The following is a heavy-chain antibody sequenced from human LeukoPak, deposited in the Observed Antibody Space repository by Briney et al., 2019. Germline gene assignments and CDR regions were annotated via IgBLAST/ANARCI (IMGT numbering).Heavy chain of an antibody. CDR3: ARVGGDIVVVPAADINYYYGMDV. CDR1: GGSFSGYY. CDR2: INHSGST. D-gene: IGHD2-2*01. V-gene: IGHV4-34*01. Sequence: SETLSLTCAVYGGSFSGYYWSWIRQPPGKGLEWIGEINHSGSTNYNPSLKSRVTISVDTSKNQFSLKPSSVTAADTAVYYCARVGGDIVVVPAADINYYYGMDVWGQGTTVTVSS. J-gene: IGHJ6*02.